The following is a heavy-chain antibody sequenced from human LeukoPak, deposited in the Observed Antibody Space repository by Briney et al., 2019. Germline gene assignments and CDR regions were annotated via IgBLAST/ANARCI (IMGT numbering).Heavy chain of an antibody. J-gene: IGHJ4*02. CDR1: GFTFSSYG. V-gene: IGHV3-33*01. CDR2: IWYDGSNK. Sequence: GGSQRLSCAASGFTFSSYGMHWVRQAPGKGLEWVAVIWYDGSNKYYADSVKGRFTISRDNSKNTLYLQMNSLRAEDTAVYYCARDQGDGYNWGFDYWGQGTLVTVSS. D-gene: IGHD5-24*01. CDR3: ARDQGDGYNWGFDY.